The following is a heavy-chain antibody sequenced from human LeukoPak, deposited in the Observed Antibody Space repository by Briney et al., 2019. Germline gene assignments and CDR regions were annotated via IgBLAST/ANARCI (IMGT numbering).Heavy chain of an antibody. CDR3: ARRTDGTNGVCKYYYYYMDV. CDR1: GGSISSYY. Sequence: PSVTLSLTCTVSGGSISSYYWRWLRQPPGRGREGIAYIYYSGRTNYNPSLKSRVPISVEASKNQFSLKLSSATAADTAVYYCARRTDGTNGVCKYYYYYMDVWGKGSTVTVSS. J-gene: IGHJ6*03. CDR2: IYYSGRT. V-gene: IGHV4-59*07. D-gene: IGHD2-8*01.